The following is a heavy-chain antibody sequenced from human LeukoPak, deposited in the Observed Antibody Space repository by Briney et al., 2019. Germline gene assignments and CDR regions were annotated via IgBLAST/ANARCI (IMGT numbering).Heavy chain of an antibody. Sequence: SGGSLRLSCAASGFTFNIYWMTWVRQAPGKGLEWVASIKPDGSEKYYLDSVKGRFTISRDNAKNSLSLQMNSLRAEDTSVYYCARNKRADYWGQGTLVTVS. D-gene: IGHD1/OR15-1a*01. J-gene: IGHJ4*02. CDR1: GFTFNIYW. V-gene: IGHV3-7*01. CDR2: IKPDGSEK. CDR3: ARNKRADY.